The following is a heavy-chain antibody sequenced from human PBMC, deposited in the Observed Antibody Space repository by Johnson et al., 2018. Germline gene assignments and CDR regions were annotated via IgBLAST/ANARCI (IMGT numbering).Heavy chain of an antibody. CDR1: GFTFSSYG. CDR3: ATEGTMIVFFRAVEI. Sequence: QVQLVQSGGGVVQPGRSLRLSCAASGFTFSSYGMHWVRQAPGKGLEWVAVISYDGSNKYYADSVKGRFTISRDNSKNTLYLQMNSLRAEGTAVYYCATEGTMIVFFRAVEIWSQGTLVTVSS. J-gene: IGHJ3*02. V-gene: IGHV3-30*03. CDR2: ISYDGSNK. D-gene: IGHD3-22*01.